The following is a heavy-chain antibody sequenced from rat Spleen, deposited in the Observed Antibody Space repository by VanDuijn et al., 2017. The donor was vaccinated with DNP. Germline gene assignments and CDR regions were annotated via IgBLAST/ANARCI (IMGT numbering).Heavy chain of an antibody. J-gene: IGHJ3*01. D-gene: IGHD1-2*01. V-gene: IGHV5-7*01. Sequence: DVQLVESGGGLVQPGRSLKLSCAASGFTFSDHYMAWVRQAPKKGLEWVATISINGGRTYYQDSVQGRFTISRDNAKSTLYLQMDSLRSEETATYYCARHEDYSSYVYGFAYWGQGTLVTVSS. CDR3: ARHEDYSSYVYGFAY. CDR1: GFTFSDHY. CDR2: ISINGGRT.